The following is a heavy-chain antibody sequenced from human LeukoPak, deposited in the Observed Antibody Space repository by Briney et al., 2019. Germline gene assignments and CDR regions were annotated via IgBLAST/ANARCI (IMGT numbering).Heavy chain of an antibody. CDR3: ARDGDDSSGYYLRSFDP. J-gene: IGHJ5*02. CDR2: IYYSGST. D-gene: IGHD3-22*01. Sequence: SETLSLTCTVSGGSISSSSYYWGWIRQPPGKGLEWIGSIYYSGSTYYNPSLKSRVTISVDTSKNQFSLKLSSVTAADTAVYYCARDGDDSSGYYLRSFDPWGQGTLVTVSS. CDR1: GGSISSSSYY. V-gene: IGHV4-39*07.